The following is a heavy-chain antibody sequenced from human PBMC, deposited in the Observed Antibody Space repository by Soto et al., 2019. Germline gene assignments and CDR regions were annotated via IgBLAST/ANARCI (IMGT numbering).Heavy chain of an antibody. CDR3: ARGPTDYYDNSANYFLDY. V-gene: IGHV1-18*01. D-gene: IGHD3-22*01. CDR2: ISTYNGNT. Sequence: QVQLVQSGAEVKKPGASVKVSCKASGYTFITYGVSWVRQAPGQGLDWPGWISTYNGNTRYAERLQGRVTMTTDTTTNTAYMELRNLRSDDTAVYYCARGPTDYYDNSANYFLDYWGRGTLVTVSS. J-gene: IGHJ4*02. CDR1: GYTFITYG.